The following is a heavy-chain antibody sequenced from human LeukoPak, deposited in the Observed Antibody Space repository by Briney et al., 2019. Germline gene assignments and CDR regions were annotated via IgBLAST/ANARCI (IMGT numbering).Heavy chain of an antibody. CDR3: ATRGYSYGCPVY. V-gene: IGHV5-51*01. CDR2: IYPGDSDI. Sequence: GESLKISCKGSGYSFTNYWIGRVRQMPGKGLEWMGIIYPGDSDIRYSPSFQGQVTISADKSISTAYLQWGSLKASDTAMYYCATRGYSYGCPVYWGQGTLVTVSS. J-gene: IGHJ4*02. CDR1: GYSFTNYW. D-gene: IGHD5-18*01.